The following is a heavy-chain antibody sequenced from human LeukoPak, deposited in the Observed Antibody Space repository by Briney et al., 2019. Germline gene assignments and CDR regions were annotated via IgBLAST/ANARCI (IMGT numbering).Heavy chain of an antibody. V-gene: IGHV3-7*03. J-gene: IGHJ4*02. CDR2: IKEDGTET. D-gene: IGHD5-24*01. CDR3: AKEGRSLQTY. CDR1: GDSINSLDL. Sequence: ETLSLTCTVSGDSINSLDLWSWVRQPPGKGLEWVANIKEDGTETYYVDSVKGRFTISRDNAKGSLYLQMNSLRVEDTAVYYCAKEGRSLQTYWGQGTLVTVSS.